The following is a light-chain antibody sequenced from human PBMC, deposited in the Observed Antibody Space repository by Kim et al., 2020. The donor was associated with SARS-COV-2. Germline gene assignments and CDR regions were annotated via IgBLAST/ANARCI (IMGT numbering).Light chain of an antibody. J-gene: IGLJ3*02. CDR2: DVT. Sequence: QSALTQPASVSGSPGQSITISCTGTNNDVGGFDFVSWYQQQPGKVPKLIIYDVTNRPSVVSKRFSASKSDNTASLTISGLQAEDEADYYCSSDTSASTVVFGGGTQLTVL. CDR3: SSDTSASTVV. V-gene: IGLV2-14*03. CDR1: NNDVGGFDF.